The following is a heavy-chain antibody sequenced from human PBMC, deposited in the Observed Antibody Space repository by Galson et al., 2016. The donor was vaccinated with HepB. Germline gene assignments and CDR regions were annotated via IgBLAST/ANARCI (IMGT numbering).Heavy chain of an antibody. CDR3: ARGGGCSYGYRGFYY. D-gene: IGHD5-18*01. CDR1: GGSIDSGAYY. V-gene: IGHV4-31*03. J-gene: IGHJ4*02. Sequence: TLSLTCTVSGGSIDSGAYYWNWIRLHPEKGLEWIGYLYFSGLTYYNPSLKSRIAISAAPSKTQFSLVLRAVPAADAAVDYCARGGGCSYGYRGFYYWGQGTLVTVSS. CDR2: LYFSGLT.